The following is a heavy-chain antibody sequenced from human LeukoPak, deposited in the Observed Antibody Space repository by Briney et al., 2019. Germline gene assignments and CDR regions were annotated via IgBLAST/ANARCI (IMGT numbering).Heavy chain of an antibody. CDR2: IYHSGST. CDR3: ARRLVRRYWSALYYYMDV. CDR1: GYSISSGYY. J-gene: IGHJ6*03. V-gene: IGHV4-38-2*02. D-gene: IGHD6-25*01. Sequence: SETLSLTCTVSGYSISSGYYWGWIRQPPGKGLEWIGSIYHSGSTYYNPSLKSRVTISVDTSKNQFSLKLSSVTAADTAVYCCARRLVRRYWSALYYYMDVWGKGTTVTVSS.